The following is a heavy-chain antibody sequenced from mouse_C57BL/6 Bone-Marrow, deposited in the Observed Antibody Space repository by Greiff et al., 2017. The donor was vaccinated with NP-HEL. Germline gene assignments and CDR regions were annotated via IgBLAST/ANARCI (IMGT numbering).Heavy chain of an antibody. Sequence: EVQLQQSGPELVKPGASVKMSCKASGYTFTDYNMHWVKQSHGKSLEWIGYINPNNGGTSYNQKFKGKATLTVNKSSSTAYMELRSLTSEDSAVYYCARSIYYDYYYYAMDYWGQGTSVTVSS. CDR1: GYTFTDYN. D-gene: IGHD2-4*01. J-gene: IGHJ4*01. CDR3: ARSIYYDYYYYAMDY. CDR2: INPNNGGT. V-gene: IGHV1-22*01.